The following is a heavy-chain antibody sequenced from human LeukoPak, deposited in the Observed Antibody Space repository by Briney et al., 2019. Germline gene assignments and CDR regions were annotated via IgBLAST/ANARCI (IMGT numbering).Heavy chain of an antibody. V-gene: IGHV4-39*07. CDR1: GGSISSSSYY. J-gene: IGHJ5*02. Sequence: SETLSLTCTVSGGSISSSSYYWGWIRQPPGKGLEWIGSIYYSGSTYYNPSLKSRVTISVDTSKNQFSLKLSSVTAADTAVYYCARDTRIAAAGTVWFDPWGQGTLVTVSS. CDR2: IYYSGST. D-gene: IGHD6-13*01. CDR3: ARDTRIAAAGTVWFDP.